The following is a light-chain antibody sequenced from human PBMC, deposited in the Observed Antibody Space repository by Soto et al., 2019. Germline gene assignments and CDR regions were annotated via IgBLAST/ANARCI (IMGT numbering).Light chain of an antibody. V-gene: IGKV1-33*01. Sequence: DIQMTQSPSSMSASVGNRVTITCYASQDIATYLNWYQQKPGKAPNLLIYDASNLETGVPSRFSGGGSGTHFTFTISNLQPEDFATYYCQQLNAYPLTFGQGTRLEI. CDR2: DAS. J-gene: IGKJ5*01. CDR1: QDIATY. CDR3: QQLNAYPLT.